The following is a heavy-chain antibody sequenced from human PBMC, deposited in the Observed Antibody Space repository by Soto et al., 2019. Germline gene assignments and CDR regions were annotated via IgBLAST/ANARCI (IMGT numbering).Heavy chain of an antibody. CDR1: GGSISSNY. CDR3: ARADRKWLDP. Sequence: SETLSLTCTVSGGSISSNYWTWIRQPPGKGLEWIGYVYNSGSTNYNPSLKSRVSFSVDTSKNQVSLKLRSVTAADTAVYYCARADRKWLDPWGQGILVTVSS. V-gene: IGHV4-59*01. J-gene: IGHJ5*02. CDR2: VYNSGST.